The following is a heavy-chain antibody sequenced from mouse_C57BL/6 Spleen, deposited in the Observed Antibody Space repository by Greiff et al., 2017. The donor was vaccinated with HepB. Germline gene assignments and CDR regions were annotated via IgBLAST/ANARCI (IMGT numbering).Heavy chain of an antibody. CDR1: GYAFSSYW. J-gene: IGHJ4*01. CDR3: ARTITTVVATDAMDY. V-gene: IGHV1-80*01. D-gene: IGHD1-1*01. Sequence: VQLQQSGAELVKPGASVKISCKASGYAFSSYWMNWVKQRPGKGLEWIGQIYPGDGDTNYNGKFKGKATLTAEKSSSTAYMQLSSLTSEDSAVYFCARTITTVVATDAMDYWGQGTSVTVSS. CDR2: IYPGDGDT.